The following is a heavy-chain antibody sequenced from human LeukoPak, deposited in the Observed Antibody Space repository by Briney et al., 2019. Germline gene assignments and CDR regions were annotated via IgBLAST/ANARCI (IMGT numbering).Heavy chain of an antibody. CDR1: GSTFSGYG. V-gene: IGHV3-30*02. Sequence: GGSLRLSCAASGSTFSGYGMHWVRQAPGKGLEWVAFIRYDGSNEYYADSVKGRFTISRDNSKNTLYLQMNSLRAEDTAVYYCAREDSGYDYFDYWGQGTLVTVSS. J-gene: IGHJ4*02. CDR2: IRYDGSNE. D-gene: IGHD5-12*01. CDR3: AREDSGYDYFDY.